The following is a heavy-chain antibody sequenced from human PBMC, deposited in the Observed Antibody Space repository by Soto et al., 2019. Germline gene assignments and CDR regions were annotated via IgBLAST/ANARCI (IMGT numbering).Heavy chain of an antibody. CDR3: AKSITTLGDSAGRGVVLDN. CDR2: ISYDGRNE. D-gene: IGHD3-3*01. CDR1: GFSFSAFG. J-gene: IGHJ4*02. V-gene: IGHV3-30*18. Sequence: QVQLVESGGGVVQPGRSLRLSCAASGFSFSAFGMHWVRQAPGKGREWVGVISYDGRNEYYADSVRGRFTVSRDNSKCTLYLQMNSLRAEDTAVYYCAKSITTLGDSAGRGVVLDNWGPGPLVIVSS.